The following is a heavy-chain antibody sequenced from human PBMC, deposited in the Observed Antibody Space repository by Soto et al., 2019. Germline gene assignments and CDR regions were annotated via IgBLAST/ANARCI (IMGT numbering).Heavy chain of an antibody. J-gene: IGHJ6*02. D-gene: IGHD3-22*01. CDR1: GFTFSGSA. Sequence: GGSLRLSCAASGFTFSGSAMHWVRQASGKGLEWVGRIRSKANSYDTAYAASVKGRFTISRDNSKNTLYLQMNSLRAEDTAVYYCAREGSSGYYYYGMDVWGQGTTVTVSS. CDR3: AREGSSGYYYYGMDV. V-gene: IGHV3-73*01. CDR2: IRSKANSYDT.